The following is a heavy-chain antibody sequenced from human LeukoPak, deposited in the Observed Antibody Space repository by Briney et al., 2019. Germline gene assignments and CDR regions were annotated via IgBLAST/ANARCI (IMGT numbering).Heavy chain of an antibody. CDR1: GHTFIRYG. J-gene: IGHJ5*02. V-gene: IGHV1-18*01. CDR3: ARGDYSSIDP. D-gene: IGHD6-19*01. Sequence: ASVKVSCKASGHTFIRYGITWVRQAPGQGLEWMGWISAYNGNTNYAQKLQGRVTMTTDTSTSTAYMELRSLRSDDTAVYYCARGDYSSIDPWGQGTLVTVSS. CDR2: ISAYNGNT.